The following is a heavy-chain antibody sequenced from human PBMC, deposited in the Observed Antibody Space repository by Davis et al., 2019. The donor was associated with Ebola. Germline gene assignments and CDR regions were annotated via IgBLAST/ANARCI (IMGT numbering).Heavy chain of an antibody. J-gene: IGHJ6*02. D-gene: IGHD1-26*01. CDR1: GFTFSSYS. CDR2: ISSSSSTI. V-gene: IGHV3-48*02. Sequence: PGGSLRLSCAASGFTFSSYSMNWVRQAPGKGLEWVSYISSSSSTIYYADSVKGRFTISRDNAKNSLYLQMNSLRDEDTAVYYCARVRWELRDSYGMDVWGQGTTVTVSS. CDR3: ARVRWELRDSYGMDV.